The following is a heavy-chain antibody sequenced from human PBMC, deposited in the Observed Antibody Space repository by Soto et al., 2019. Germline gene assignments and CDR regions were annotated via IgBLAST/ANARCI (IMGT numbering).Heavy chain of an antibody. Sequence: GASVKVSCKASGYTFTGYYMHWVRQAPGQGLEWMGWINPNSGGTNYAQKFQGWVTMTRDTSISTAYMELSRLRSDDTAVYYCARRSKVAAAVNDAFEIWGQGTMVTVSS. J-gene: IGHJ3*02. CDR1: GYTFTGYY. CDR3: ARRSKVAAAVNDAFEI. V-gene: IGHV1-2*04. D-gene: IGHD6-13*01. CDR2: INPNSGGT.